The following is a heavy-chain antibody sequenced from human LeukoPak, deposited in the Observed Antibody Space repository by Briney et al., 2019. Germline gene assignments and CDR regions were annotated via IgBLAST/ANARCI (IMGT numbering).Heavy chain of an antibody. CDR3: TKDVSTIIGGGDC. CDR1: GFTFSSDA. Sequence: GGSLRLSCAASGFTFSSDAMTWVRQAPGKGLEWVSTITDSGDTTQYADSVKGRFTISRDNSKNTLYLQMNSPRAEDTAVYYCTKDVSTIIGGGDCWGQGTLVTVSS. D-gene: IGHD3-16*01. V-gene: IGHV3-23*01. J-gene: IGHJ4*02. CDR2: ITDSGDTT.